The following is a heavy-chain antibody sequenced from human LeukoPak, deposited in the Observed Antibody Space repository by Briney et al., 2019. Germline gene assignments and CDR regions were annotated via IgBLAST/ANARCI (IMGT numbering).Heavy chain of an antibody. J-gene: IGHJ4*02. CDR3: AKYGPQDSGSTHFDY. CDR1: GFNTSTYW. V-gene: IGHV3-23*01. Sequence: GGSLRLSCAASGFNTSTYWMSWVRQAPGKGLEWISAIRDSGSSTHYADSVKGRFTTSRDNSKNPLLLQMNSLRAEDTAIYYCAKYGPQDSGSTHFDYWGQGALVTVSS. D-gene: IGHD1-26*01. CDR2: IRDSGSST.